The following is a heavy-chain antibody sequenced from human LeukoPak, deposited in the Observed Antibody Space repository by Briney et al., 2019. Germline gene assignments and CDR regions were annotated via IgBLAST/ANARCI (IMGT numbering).Heavy chain of an antibody. CDR1: GYSISSGYY. V-gene: IGHV4-38-2*01. CDR2: IYHSGST. J-gene: IGHJ5*02. D-gene: IGHD2-2*01. Sequence: PSETLSLTCAVSGYSISSGYYWGWIRQPPAKGLEWIGSIYHSGSTYYNPSLKSRVTISVDTSKNQFSLKLSSVTAADTAVYYCARLGYCSSTSCFPWGQGTLVTVSS. CDR3: ARLGYCSSTSCFP.